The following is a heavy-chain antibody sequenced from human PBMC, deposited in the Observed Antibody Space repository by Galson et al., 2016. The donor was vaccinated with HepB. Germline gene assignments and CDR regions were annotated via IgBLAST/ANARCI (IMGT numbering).Heavy chain of an antibody. J-gene: IGHJ3*02. V-gene: IGHV5-51*01. D-gene: IGHD2-2*01. CDR3: ARHSSSLSEIAGFEI. CDR1: GYNFSNYW. Sequence: QSGAEVKKPGESLKISCKGSGYNFSNYWIGWVRQMPGKGLEWMGIIYPDDSDTRYSPSFEGHVTMSVDKSITTAYLQWSSLAASDTAIYYCARHSSSLSEIAGFEIWGQGTMVTVSS. CDR2: IYPDDSDT.